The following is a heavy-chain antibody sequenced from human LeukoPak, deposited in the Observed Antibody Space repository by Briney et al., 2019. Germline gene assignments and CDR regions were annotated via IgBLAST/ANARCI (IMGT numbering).Heavy chain of an antibody. CDR3: TRLTTYSGSYYFDY. D-gene: IGHD1-26*01. Sequence: GRSLRLSCTASGFTFGDYAMSWVRQAPGKGLEWVGFIRSKAYGGTTEYAASVKGRFTISRDDSKSIAYLQMNSLKTEDTAVYYCTRLTTYSGSYYFDYWGQGTLVTVSS. CDR2: IRSKAYGGTT. CDR1: GFTFGDYA. V-gene: IGHV3-49*04. J-gene: IGHJ4*02.